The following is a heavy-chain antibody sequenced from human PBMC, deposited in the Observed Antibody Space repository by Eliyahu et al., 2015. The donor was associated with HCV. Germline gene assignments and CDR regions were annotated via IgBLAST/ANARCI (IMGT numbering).Heavy chain of an antibody. CDR3: AKHSYYDSSGYFDY. J-gene: IGHJ4*02. V-gene: IGHV3-43*01. Sequence: EVQLVESGGVVVQPGGXLRLSXAXSGFTLDDYTMHWVRQAPGKGLEWVSLISWDGGSTYYADSVKGRFTISRDNSKNSLYLQMNSLRTEDTALYYCAKHSYYDSSGYFDYWGQGTLVTVSS. D-gene: IGHD3-22*01. CDR2: ISWDGGST. CDR1: GFTLDDYT.